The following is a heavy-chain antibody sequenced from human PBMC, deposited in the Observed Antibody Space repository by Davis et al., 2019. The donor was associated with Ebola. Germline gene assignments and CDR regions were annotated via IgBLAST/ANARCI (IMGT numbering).Heavy chain of an antibody. D-gene: IGHD1-26*01. J-gene: IGHJ4*02. V-gene: IGHV3-7*01. CDR3: AKQRGVGAIDYDY. CDR2: IKEDGGEK. CDR1: GLIFNNYW. Sequence: GESLKISCAASGLIFNNYWMSWIRQAPGKGPEWVAIIKEDGGEKYYVDSVKGRFTISRDNAKNMLYLQMNSLRAEDTAVYYCAKQRGVGAIDYDYWGRGTVVTVSS.